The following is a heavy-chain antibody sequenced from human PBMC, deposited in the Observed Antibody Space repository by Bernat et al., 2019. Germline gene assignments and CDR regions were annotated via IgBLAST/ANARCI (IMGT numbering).Heavy chain of an antibody. Sequence: VQLVDSGGGVVQPGGSLRLSCAASGFTFSSYGMHWVRQAPGKGLEWVSSISSSSSYIYYADSVKGRFTISRDNAKNSLYLQMNSLRAEDTAVYYCARYYYDSSGYYYLSTVSDYWGQGTLVTVSS. CDR3: ARYYYDSSGYYYLSTVSDY. D-gene: IGHD3-22*01. V-gene: IGHV3-21*01. CDR2: ISSSSSYI. CDR1: GFTFSSYG. J-gene: IGHJ4*02.